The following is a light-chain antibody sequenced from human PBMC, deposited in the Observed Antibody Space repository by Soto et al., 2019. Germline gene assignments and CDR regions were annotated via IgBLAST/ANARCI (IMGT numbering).Light chain of an antibody. CDR1: QSVSSS. CDR3: QQYSGLPIT. V-gene: IGKV3-20*01. J-gene: IGKJ5*01. Sequence: EIVLTQSPDTLSLSPGERATLSCRASQSVSSSLAWYQQKPGLAPTLLISDASIRESGVQDRFTGGGSGTEFTLTIRRLESEDVALDYCQQYSGLPITFGQGTRLEIK. CDR2: DAS.